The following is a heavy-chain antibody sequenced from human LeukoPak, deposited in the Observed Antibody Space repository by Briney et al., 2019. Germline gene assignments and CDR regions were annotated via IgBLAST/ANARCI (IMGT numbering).Heavy chain of an antibody. CDR3: TTDLEAVAGVFDY. CDR2: IKSKTDGGTT. D-gene: IGHD6-19*01. J-gene: IGHJ4*02. Sequence: GGSLRLSCAASGFTFSNAWMSWVRQAPGKGLEWVGRIKSKTDGGTTDYVAPVKGRFTISRDDSKNTLYLQMNSLKTEDTAVYYCTTDLEAVAGVFDYWGQGTLVTVSS. CDR1: GFTFSNAW. V-gene: IGHV3-15*01.